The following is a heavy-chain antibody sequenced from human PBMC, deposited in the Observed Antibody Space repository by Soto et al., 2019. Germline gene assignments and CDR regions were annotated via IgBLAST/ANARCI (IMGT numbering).Heavy chain of an antibody. CDR2: IYYSGST. Sequence: QVQLQESGPGLVKPSDTLSLTCAVSGYSISSSHWWGWIRQPPGKGLEWIGYIYYSGSTYYNPSLKSRVTTSVDTSKHQFSLQLSSVPAVDTAVYYCARTLGGVYGFDYWGQGTRVTVSS. CDR1: GYSISSSHW. CDR3: ARTLGGVYGFDY. D-gene: IGHD3-16*01. V-gene: IGHV4-28*01. J-gene: IGHJ4*02.